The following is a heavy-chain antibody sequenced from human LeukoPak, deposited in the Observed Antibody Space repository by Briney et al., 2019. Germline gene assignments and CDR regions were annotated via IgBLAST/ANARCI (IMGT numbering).Heavy chain of an antibody. CDR1: GFTFDDYA. D-gene: IGHD3-16*02. Sequence: GGSLRLSCAASGFTFDDYAMHWVRQAPGKGLEGVSGISWNSGSIDYADSVKGRFTISRDNAKNSLYLQMNSLRAEDTALYYCAKGHLGELSSYFDYWGQGTLVTVSS. CDR2: ISWNSGSI. CDR3: AKGHLGELSSYFDY. V-gene: IGHV3-9*01. J-gene: IGHJ4*02.